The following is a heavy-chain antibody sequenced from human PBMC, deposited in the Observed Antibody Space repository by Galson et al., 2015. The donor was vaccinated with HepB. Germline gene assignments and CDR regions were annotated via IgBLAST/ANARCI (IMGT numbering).Heavy chain of an antibody. Sequence: SLRLSCAASGFTFSSYNMNWVRQAPGKGLEWVSSISSSSSYIYYVDSVKGRFTISRDNAKNSLYLQMNSLRAEDTAVYYCARGSRANFDSWGLGTLVTVSS. V-gene: IGHV3-21*01. CDR2: ISSSSSYI. CDR1: GFTFSSYN. J-gene: IGHJ4*02. D-gene: IGHD4/OR15-4a*01. CDR3: ARGSRANFDS.